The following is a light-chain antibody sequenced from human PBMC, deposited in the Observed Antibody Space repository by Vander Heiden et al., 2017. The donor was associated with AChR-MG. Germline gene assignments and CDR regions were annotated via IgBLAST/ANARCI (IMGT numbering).Light chain of an antibody. J-gene: IGLJ2*01. CDR1: SSDVGSYNY. Sequence: QSDLPQPASVSGSPGQPLTISCTGTSSDVGSYNYVSWYQQHPGKAPKLMIYDVSNRPSGVSNRFSGSKSGNTASLTISGLQAEDEADYYCSSYTSSSTLNVVFGGGTKLTVL. V-gene: IGLV2-14*03. CDR2: DVS. CDR3: SSYTSSSTLNVV.